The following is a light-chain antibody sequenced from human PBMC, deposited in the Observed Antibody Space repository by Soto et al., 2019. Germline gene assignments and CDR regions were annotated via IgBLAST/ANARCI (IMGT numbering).Light chain of an antibody. J-gene: IGKJ2*01. V-gene: IGKV3-20*01. CDR2: GVS. CDR1: QSVDKC. CDR3: QQYGSSPYI. Sequence: VFTQSPATLSLSPGERATLSCRASQSVDKCLAWYQQKPGKAPRLVIYGVSNRATGIPARFSGSGSGTDFTLTISRLEPDDFAVYYCQQYGSSPYIFGQGTKVDIK.